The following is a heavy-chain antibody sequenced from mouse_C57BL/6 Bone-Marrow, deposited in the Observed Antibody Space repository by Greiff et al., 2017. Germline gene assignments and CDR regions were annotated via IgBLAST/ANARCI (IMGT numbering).Heavy chain of an antibody. CDR2: IYPRSGNT. CDR3: ARHYYGSRYFDV. V-gene: IGHV1-81*01. D-gene: IGHD1-1*01. CDR1: GYTFTSYG. Sequence: QVQLKESGAELARPGASVKLSCKASGYTFTSYGISWVKQRTGQGLEWIGEIYPRSGNTYYNEKFKGKATLTADKSSSTAYMELRSLTSEDSAVYFCARHYYGSRYFDVWGTGNTVTVS. J-gene: IGHJ1*03.